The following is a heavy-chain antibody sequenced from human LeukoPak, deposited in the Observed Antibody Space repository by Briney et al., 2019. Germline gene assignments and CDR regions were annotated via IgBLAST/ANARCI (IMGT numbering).Heavy chain of an antibody. V-gene: IGHV3-23*01. J-gene: IGHJ3*02. CDR1: GFTFSSYA. Sequence: PGRSLRLSCAASGFTFSSYAMSWVRQAPGKGLEWVSAISGSGGSTYYADSVKGRFTISRDNSKNTLYLQMNSLRAEDTAVYYCAKEIIGSSSWYSPAFDIWGQGTMVTVSS. D-gene: IGHD6-13*01. CDR2: ISGSGGST. CDR3: AKEIIGSSSWYSPAFDI.